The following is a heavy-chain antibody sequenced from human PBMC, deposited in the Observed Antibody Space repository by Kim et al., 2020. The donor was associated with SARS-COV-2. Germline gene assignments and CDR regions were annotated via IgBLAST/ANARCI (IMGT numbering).Heavy chain of an antibody. J-gene: IGHJ6*03. CDR1: GYTFTSYD. V-gene: IGHV1-8*01. Sequence: ASVKVSCKASGYTFTSYDINWVRQATGQGLEWMGWMNPNSGNTGHAQKFQGRVTMTRNTSISTAYMELSSLRSEDTAVYYCARGHLKSIVVVIAPRPYYYYMDVWGKGTTDTVSS. CDR2: MNPNSGNT. CDR3: ARGHLKSIVVVIAPRPYYYYMDV. D-gene: IGHD2-21*01.